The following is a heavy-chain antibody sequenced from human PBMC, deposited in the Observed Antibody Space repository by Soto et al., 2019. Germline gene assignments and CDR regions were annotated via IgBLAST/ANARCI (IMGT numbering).Heavy chain of an antibody. CDR2: ISAYNGNT. V-gene: IGHV1-18*01. J-gene: IGHJ6*02. CDR1: GYTFTSYG. Sequence: GASVKVSCKASGYTFTSYGISWVRQAPGQGLEWMGWISAYNGNTNYAQKLQGRVTMTTDTSTSTAYMELRSLRSDDTAVYYCARGAQGGEVAAAGFQVSYYYYYGMAVWGQGTTVTVSS. CDR3: ARGAQGGEVAAAGFQVSYYYYYGMAV. D-gene: IGHD6-13*01.